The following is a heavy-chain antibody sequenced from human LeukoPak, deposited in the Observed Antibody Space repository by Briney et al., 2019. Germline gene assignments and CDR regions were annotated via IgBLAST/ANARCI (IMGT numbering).Heavy chain of an antibody. CDR3: AKAKGWSYYYYGMDV. CDR2: ISYDGSNK. CDR1: GFTFSSYG. D-gene: IGHD2-8*01. V-gene: IGHV3-30*18. J-gene: IGHJ6*02. Sequence: PGGSLRLSCAASGFTFSSYGMHWVRQAPGKGLEWVAVISYDGSNKYYADSVKGRFTISRDNSKNTLYLQMNSLRAEDTAVYYCAKAKGWSYYYYGMDVWGQGTTVTVSS.